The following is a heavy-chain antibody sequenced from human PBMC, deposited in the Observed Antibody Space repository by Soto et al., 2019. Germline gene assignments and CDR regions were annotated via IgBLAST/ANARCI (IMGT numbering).Heavy chain of an antibody. CDR3: AKGRGGSGSLTPRVDF. CDR1: GFTFNNYA. D-gene: IGHD3-10*01. J-gene: IGHJ4*02. Sequence: GGSLRLSCAASGFTFNNYAMTWVRQAPGKGLEWVSAISGGGDTTSYADYVKGRFTVSRDGSKNTLYLQMSSLRAEDTALYYCAKGRGGSGSLTPRVDFWGQGTLVTVSS. CDR2: ISGGGDTT. V-gene: IGHV3-23*01.